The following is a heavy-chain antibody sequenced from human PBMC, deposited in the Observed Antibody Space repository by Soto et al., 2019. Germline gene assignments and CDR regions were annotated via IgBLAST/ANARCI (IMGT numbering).Heavy chain of an antibody. Sequence: ASVKVSCKASGYTFTGYYIHWVRQAPGQGLEWMGWINPNSGGTNYAQKFQGWVTMTRDTSISTAYMELSRLRSDDTAVYYCARESIAARGYYYYYYGMDVWGQGTTVTVSS. CDR2: INPNSGGT. D-gene: IGHD6-6*01. CDR3: ARESIAARGYYYYYYGMDV. CDR1: GYTFTGYY. J-gene: IGHJ6*02. V-gene: IGHV1-2*04.